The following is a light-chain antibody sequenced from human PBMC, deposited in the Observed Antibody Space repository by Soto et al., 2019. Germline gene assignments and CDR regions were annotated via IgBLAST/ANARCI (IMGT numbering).Light chain of an antibody. Sequence: DIQLTQSPSFLSASVGDRVTITCRASQGINSYLAWYQQKPGKAPKLLIYGASVLQSGVPSRFSGSGSGTEFTLRISSLQPEDFATYFCQHLHSYPITFGQGTRLDI. J-gene: IGKJ5*01. V-gene: IGKV1-9*01. CDR2: GAS. CDR3: QHLHSYPIT. CDR1: QGINSY.